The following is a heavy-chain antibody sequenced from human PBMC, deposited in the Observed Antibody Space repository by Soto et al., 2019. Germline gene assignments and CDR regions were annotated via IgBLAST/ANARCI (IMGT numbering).Heavy chain of an antibody. CDR3: ARHSNEYRKSLDY. V-gene: IGHV4-59*08. Sequence: PSETLSLTCTVSGGSISGYYWSWIRQPPGKGLEWIAYIYYSGSSNSNPSLKSRVTISVDTSKNQFSLKLSPVTAADTAVYYCARHSNEYRKSLDYWGQGTLVTVSS. CDR2: IYYSGSS. J-gene: IGHJ4*02. D-gene: IGHD1-1*01. CDR1: GGSISGYY.